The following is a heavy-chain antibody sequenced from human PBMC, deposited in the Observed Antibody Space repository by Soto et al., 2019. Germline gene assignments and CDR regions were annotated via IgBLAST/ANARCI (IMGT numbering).Heavy chain of an antibody. D-gene: IGHD1-1*01. CDR2: ISSSSSYI. CDR3: ASLNGNAYVPR. CDR1: GFTFSSYS. J-gene: IGHJ4*02. V-gene: IGHV3-21*01. Sequence: EVQLVESGGGLVKPGGSLRLSCAASGFTFSSYSMNWVRQAPGKGLEWVSSISSSSSYIYYADSVKGRFTISRDNAKNSLYLQMNSLRAVDTAVYYCASLNGNAYVPRWGQGTLVIVSS.